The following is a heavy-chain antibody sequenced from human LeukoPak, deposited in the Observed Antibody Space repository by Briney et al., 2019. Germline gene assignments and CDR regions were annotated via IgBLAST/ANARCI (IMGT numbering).Heavy chain of an antibody. D-gene: IGHD3-22*01. CDR2: IIPIFGTA. J-gene: IGHJ4*02. CDR1: GGTFSSYA. CDR3: ARGMISREFDY. V-gene: IGHV1-69*13. Sequence: EASVKVSCKASGGTFSSYAISWVRQAPGQGLEWMGGIIPIFGTANYAQKFQGRVTITADESTSTAYMELSSLRSEDTAVYYCARGMISREFDYWGQGTLDTVSS.